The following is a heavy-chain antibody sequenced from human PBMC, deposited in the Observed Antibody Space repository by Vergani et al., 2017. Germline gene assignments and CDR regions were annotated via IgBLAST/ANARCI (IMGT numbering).Heavy chain of an antibody. CDR2: FDPEHGEV. J-gene: IGHJ4*02. D-gene: IGHD3-22*01. CDR3: AIVTDYYDCSGYYLDY. Sequence: QVQLVQSGSEVRKPGASVKVSCQVSGYSLTELTIHWVRQAPGKGLEGMGGFDPEHGEVTFAHHIQGRVTMTEDRSTDTAYMELSSLRPEDTALYYCAIVTDYYDCSGYYLDYWGQGTLVTVSS. V-gene: IGHV1-24*01. CDR1: GYSLTELT.